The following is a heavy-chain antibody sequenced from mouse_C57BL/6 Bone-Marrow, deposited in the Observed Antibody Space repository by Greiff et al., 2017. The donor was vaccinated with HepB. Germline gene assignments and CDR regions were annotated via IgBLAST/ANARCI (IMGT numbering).Heavy chain of an antibody. V-gene: IGHV1-81*01. J-gene: IGHJ2*01. Sequence: VQLQHSGAELARPGASVKLSCKASGYTFTSYGISWVKQRTGQGLEWIGEIYPRSGNTYYNEKFKGKATFTADTSSNTAYMQLSSLTTEDSAIYYCARRGGYWGQGTTLPVSS. CDR3: ARRGGY. CDR2: IYPRSGNT. CDR1: GYTFTSYG.